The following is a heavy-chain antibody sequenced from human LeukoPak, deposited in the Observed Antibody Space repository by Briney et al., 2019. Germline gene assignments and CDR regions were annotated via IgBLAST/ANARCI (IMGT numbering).Heavy chain of an antibody. J-gene: IGHJ5*02. CDR1: GGSISSHY. D-gene: IGHD3-10*01. CDR2: IYYSGST. V-gene: IGHV4-59*11. Sequence: SETLSLTCTVSGGSISSHYWSWIRQPPGKGLEWIGYIYYSGSTNYNPSLKSRVTISVDTSKNQFSLKLSSVTAADTAVYYCARDPTYYYGSGSYGGGGFDPWGQGTLVTVSS. CDR3: ARDPTYYYGSGSYGGGGFDP.